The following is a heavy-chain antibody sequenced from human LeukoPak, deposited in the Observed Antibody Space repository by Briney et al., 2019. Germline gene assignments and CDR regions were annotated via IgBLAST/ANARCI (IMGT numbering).Heavy chain of an antibody. Sequence: GGSLRLSCAASGFTFSSYNMHWVRQPPGKGLEWVSSISSSNSYIYYADSMKGRFTTSRDNAKNSLYLQMNSLRAEDTAVYYCARGTNWSPLDFDYWGQGTLVTVSS. CDR1: GFTFSSYN. CDR2: ISSSNSYI. CDR3: ARGTNWSPLDFDY. J-gene: IGHJ4*02. V-gene: IGHV3-21*01. D-gene: IGHD1-20*01.